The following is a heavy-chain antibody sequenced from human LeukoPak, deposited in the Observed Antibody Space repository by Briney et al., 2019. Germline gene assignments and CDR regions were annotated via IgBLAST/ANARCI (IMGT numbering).Heavy chain of an antibody. Sequence: PSETLSLTCTVSGGSIRSYYWSWIRQPAGKGLEWIGRIYTSGSTNYNPSLKSRVTMSIDTSKNQFSLELSSATAADTAMYYCARGVVAVTLDYWGQGTLVTVSS. CDR2: IYTSGST. CDR1: GGSIRSYY. CDR3: ARGVVAVTLDY. J-gene: IGHJ4*02. D-gene: IGHD2-15*01. V-gene: IGHV4-4*07.